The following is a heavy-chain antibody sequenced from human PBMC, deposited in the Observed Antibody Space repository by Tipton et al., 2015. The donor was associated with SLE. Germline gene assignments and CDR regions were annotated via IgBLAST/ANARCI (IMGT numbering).Heavy chain of an antibody. CDR1: GGSFSGYY. CDR2: IYHSGST. V-gene: IGHV4-34*01. Sequence: TLSLTCTVYGGSFSGYYWSWIRQPPGKGLEWIGEIYHSGSTNYNPSLKSRVTISVDKSKNQFSLKLSSVTAADTAVYYCARAVVPAAIRYYYGMDVWGQGTTVTVSS. CDR3: ARAVVPAAIRYYYGMDV. D-gene: IGHD2-2*02. J-gene: IGHJ6*02.